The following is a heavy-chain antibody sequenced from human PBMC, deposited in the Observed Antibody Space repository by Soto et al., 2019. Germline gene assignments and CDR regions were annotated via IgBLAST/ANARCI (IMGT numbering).Heavy chain of an antibody. CDR1: GGTLRRYA. D-gene: IGHD4-17*01. Sequence: SGEVSCKASGGTLRRYAISWLRPAPGKRLRWNGALIPIYGTRNYAQKFQGRVTITADESTSTAYMELSSLRTEDTAVYYCARAERPYGDYDNYYYAMDVWDQGTSVTGSS. CDR2: LIPIYGTR. CDR3: ARAERPYGDYDNYYYAMDV. V-gene: IGHV1-69*13. J-gene: IGHJ6*02.